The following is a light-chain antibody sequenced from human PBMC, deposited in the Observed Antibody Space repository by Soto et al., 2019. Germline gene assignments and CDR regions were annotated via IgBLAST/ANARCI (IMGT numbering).Light chain of an antibody. Sequence: QSALTQPPSASGSPGQSVTISCTGTSSDVGGYNFVSWYQQHPGKAPNLIIYEVNKRPSGVPDRFSGSKSGNTASLTGSGLQAEDEDDYYCSSYAGTNTYVFGAGTKLTVL. CDR3: SSYAGTNTYV. CDR2: EVN. J-gene: IGLJ1*01. V-gene: IGLV2-8*01. CDR1: SSDVGGYNF.